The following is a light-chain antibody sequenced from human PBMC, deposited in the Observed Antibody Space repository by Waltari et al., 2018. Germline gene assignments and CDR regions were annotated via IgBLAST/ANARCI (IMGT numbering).Light chain of an antibody. J-gene: IGKJ2*01. CDR1: QSISSN. CDR2: GAS. CDR3: QQYNNWPYT. Sequence: EIVMTQSPATLSVSPGERATLSCRASQSISSNLAWYQQKPGQAPRLLISGASTRATGVPARFSGSGSGTEFTLTITSLQSEESAVYYCQQYNNWPYTFGQGTKL. V-gene: IGKV3-15*01.